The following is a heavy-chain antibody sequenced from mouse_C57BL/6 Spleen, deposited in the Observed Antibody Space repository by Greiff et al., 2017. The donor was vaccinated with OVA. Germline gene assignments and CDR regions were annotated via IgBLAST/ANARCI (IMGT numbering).Heavy chain of an antibody. CDR1: GYTFTSYT. J-gene: IGHJ2*01. Sequence: QVHVKQSGAELARPGASVKMSCKASGYTFTSYTMHWVKQRPGQGLEWIGYINPSSGYTKYNQKFKGKATFTADTSSNTAYMQLSSLTTEDSAIYYCARYYDGYYFDYWGQGTTLTVSS. CDR2: INPSSGYT. CDR3: ARYYDGYYFDY. V-gene: IGHV1-4*01. D-gene: IGHD2-3*01.